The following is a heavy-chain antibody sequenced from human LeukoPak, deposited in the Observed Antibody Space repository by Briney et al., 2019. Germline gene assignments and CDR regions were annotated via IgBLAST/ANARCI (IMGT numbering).Heavy chain of an antibody. Sequence: PGGSLRLSCAASGFTFSSYWMSWVRQAPGKGLEWVASIKQDGSEKYYVDSVKGQFTISRDNAKNSLYLQMNSLRAEDTAVYYCARDREWELPGWFDPWGQGTLVTVSS. CDR3: ARDREWELPGWFDP. D-gene: IGHD1-26*01. V-gene: IGHV3-7*01. J-gene: IGHJ5*02. CDR1: GFTFSSYW. CDR2: IKQDGSEK.